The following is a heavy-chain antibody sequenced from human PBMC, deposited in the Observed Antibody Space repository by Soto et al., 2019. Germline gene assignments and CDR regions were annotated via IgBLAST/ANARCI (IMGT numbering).Heavy chain of an antibody. CDR2: IFSSGST. D-gene: IGHD2-2*01. CDR3: ARVGYCSSTPCWPIGYFEY. J-gene: IGHJ4*02. V-gene: IGHV4-59*01. CDR1: GDSISSFY. Sequence: QVQLQESGPGLVKPSETLSLTCTVSGDSISSFYWTWIRQPPGKGLEGVGYIFSSGSTNYNPSLKSPVTIPVDTSENQFSLKLTSVTAADTAVYYCARVGYCSSTPCWPIGYFEYWGQGTLVTVSS.